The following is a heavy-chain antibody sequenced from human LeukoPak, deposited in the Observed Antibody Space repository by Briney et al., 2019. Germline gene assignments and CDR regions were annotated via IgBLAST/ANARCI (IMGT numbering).Heavy chain of an antibody. Sequence: SETLSLTCTVSGGSLNNYYWSWIRQPPGKGLEWIGYIYNSGSTNYNPSLKSRVTTSVDTSKNQFSLNLSSVTAADTAVYYCVRRDNSGWNYFDYWGQGTLVTVSS. CDR1: GGSLNNYY. D-gene: IGHD6-19*01. CDR3: VRRDNSGWNYFDY. CDR2: IYNSGST. J-gene: IGHJ4*02. V-gene: IGHV4-59*01.